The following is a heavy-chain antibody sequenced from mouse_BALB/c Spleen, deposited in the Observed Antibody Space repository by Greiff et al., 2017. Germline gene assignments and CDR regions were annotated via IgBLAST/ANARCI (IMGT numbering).Heavy chain of an antibody. Sequence: EVQVVESGPELVKPGASVKISCKTSGYTFTEYTMHWVKQSHGKSLEWIGGINPNNGGTSYNQKFKGKATLTVDKSSSTAYMELRSLTSEDSAVYYCANYYGSSPYAMDYWGQGTSVTVSS. V-gene: IGHV1-18*01. CDR1: GYTFTEYT. CDR3: ANYYGSSPYAMDY. D-gene: IGHD1-1*01. J-gene: IGHJ4*01. CDR2: INPNNGGT.